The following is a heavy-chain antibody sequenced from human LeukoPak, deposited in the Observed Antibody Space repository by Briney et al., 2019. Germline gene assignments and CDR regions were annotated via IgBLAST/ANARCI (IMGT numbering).Heavy chain of an antibody. Sequence: GESLKISCKGSGSSFTSYWIGWVRQMPGKGLEWMGIMHPGDSDTRYSPSFQGQVTISIDKSISTAYLQWSRLDASDTAVYYCHLSRWNYFDYWGQGTLVTVSP. D-gene: IGHD1-1*01. J-gene: IGHJ4*02. CDR3: HLSRWNYFDY. CDR2: MHPGDSDT. CDR1: GSSFTSYW. V-gene: IGHV5-51*01.